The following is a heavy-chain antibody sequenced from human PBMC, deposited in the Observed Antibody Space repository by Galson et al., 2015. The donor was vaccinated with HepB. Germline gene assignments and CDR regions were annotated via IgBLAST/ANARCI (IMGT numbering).Heavy chain of an antibody. J-gene: IGHJ4*02. Sequence: SLRLSCAASGFTFSSYGMHWVRQAPGKGLEWVAVISYDGSNKYYADSVKGRFTISRDNSKNTLYLQMNSLRAEDTAVYYCAKDISVWATLDYWGKGTQVTVSS. CDR3: AKDISVWATLDY. CDR1: GFTFSSYG. CDR2: ISYDGSNK. D-gene: IGHD3-16*01. V-gene: IGHV3-30*18.